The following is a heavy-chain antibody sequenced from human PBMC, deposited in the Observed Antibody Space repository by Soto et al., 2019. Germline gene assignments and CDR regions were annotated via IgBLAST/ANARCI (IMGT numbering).Heavy chain of an antibody. CDR3: ATDSNYDVSNSF. D-gene: IGHD3-3*01. CDR1: GGTLNNYA. J-gene: IGHJ4*02. Sequence: SVKVSCKASGGTLNNYAINWLRQAPGQGLEWMGGILPVSAPPDYAQKFQGRVSITADHSTSTVYMELSRLKSDDTAVYFCATDSNYDVSNSFWGQGTLVTVSS. V-gene: IGHV1-69*13. CDR2: ILPVSAPP.